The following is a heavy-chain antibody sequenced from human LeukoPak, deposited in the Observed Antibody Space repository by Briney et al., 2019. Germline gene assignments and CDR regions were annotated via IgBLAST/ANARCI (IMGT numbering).Heavy chain of an antibody. V-gene: IGHV3-53*01. J-gene: IGHJ4*02. CDR3: ARDYGSGSYYTDY. CDR1: GFTVSSNY. D-gene: IGHD3-10*01. Sequence: GGSLRLSCAASGFTVSSNYMSWVRQAPGKGLELVALIHSGGSTYYADSVKGRFTISRDNSKNTMYLQMNSLRAEDTAVYYCARDYGSGSYYTDYWGQGTLVTVSS. CDR2: IHSGGST.